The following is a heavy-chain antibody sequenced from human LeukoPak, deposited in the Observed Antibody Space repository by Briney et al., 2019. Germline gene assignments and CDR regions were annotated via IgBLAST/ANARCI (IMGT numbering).Heavy chain of an antibody. CDR2: INHSGST. J-gene: IGHJ4*02. Sequence: SETLSLTCAVYGVSFSGYYWSWIRQPPGKGLEWIGEINHSGSTNYNPSLKSRVTISVDTSKNQFSLKLSSVTAADTAVYYCARGVNYDYVWGSRYYFDYWDQGTLVTVSS. D-gene: IGHD3-16*01. CDR3: ARGVNYDYVWGSRYYFDY. V-gene: IGHV4-34*01. CDR1: GVSFSGYY.